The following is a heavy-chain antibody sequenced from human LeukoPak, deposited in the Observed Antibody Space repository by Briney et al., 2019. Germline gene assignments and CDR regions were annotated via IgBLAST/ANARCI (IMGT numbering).Heavy chain of an antibody. CDR2: INPNSGGT. CDR1: GYTFTDYY. V-gene: IGHV1-2*02. J-gene: IGHJ4*02. Sequence: ASVKVSCKASGYTFTDYYMHWVRQAPGQGLEWMGWINPNSGGTNYAQKFQGRVTMTRDTSISTAYMELSRLRSDDTAVYYCARDLRGYCSSTSCSHGFPFDYWGQGTLVTVSS. D-gene: IGHD2-2*01. CDR3: ARDLRGYCSSTSCSHGFPFDY.